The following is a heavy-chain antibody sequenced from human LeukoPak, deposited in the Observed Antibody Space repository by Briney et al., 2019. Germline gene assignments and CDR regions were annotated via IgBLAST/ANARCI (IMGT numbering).Heavy chain of an antibody. D-gene: IGHD3-9*01. CDR1: GFTFSSYC. Sequence: PGGSLRLSCAASGFTFSSYCMSWVRQAPGKGREWGSGISGSGGSTYYADSVKGRFTISRDNSKNTLYLQMNSLRAEDTAVYYCAKELLTGPTWGGGYWGQGTLVTVSS. CDR3: AKELLTGPTWGGGY. J-gene: IGHJ4*02. V-gene: IGHV3-23*01. CDR2: ISGSGGST.